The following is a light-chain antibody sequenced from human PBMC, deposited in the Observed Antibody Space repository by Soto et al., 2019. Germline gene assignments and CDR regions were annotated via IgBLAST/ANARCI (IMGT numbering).Light chain of an antibody. J-gene: IGKJ1*01. CDR1: QSVSSY. CDR3: QQYGSSPRT. V-gene: IGKV3-11*01. Sequence: EIVLTQSAATLSLSPGERATLSCRASQSVSSYLAWYQQKPGQSPRLLIYDASNRATGIPARFSGSGSGTDFTLTISSLEPEDFAVYYCQQYGSSPRTFGQRTKV. CDR2: DAS.